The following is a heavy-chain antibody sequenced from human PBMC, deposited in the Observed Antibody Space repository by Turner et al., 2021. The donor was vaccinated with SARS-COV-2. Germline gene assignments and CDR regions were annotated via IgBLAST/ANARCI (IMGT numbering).Heavy chain of an antibody. V-gene: IGHV3-21*01. CDR2: ISSSSRYI. Sequence: EVQLVESGGGLVKPGGSLRLSCAASGFTFSSYSMNWVRQAPGKGLAWVSSISSSSRYIYYADSVKGRFTISRDNAKNSLYLQINSLRAEDTAVYYCARDSFGYYDSSGYYLGGFDYWGQGTLVTVSS. CDR1: GFTFSSYS. CDR3: ARDSFGYYDSSGYYLGGFDY. J-gene: IGHJ4*02. D-gene: IGHD3-22*01.